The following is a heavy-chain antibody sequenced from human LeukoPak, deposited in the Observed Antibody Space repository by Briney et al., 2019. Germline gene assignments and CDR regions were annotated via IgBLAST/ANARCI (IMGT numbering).Heavy chain of an antibody. Sequence: GRSLRLSCAASGFTVSSDYMSWVRQAPGKGLEWVSVIYSGGSTYYADSVKGRFTISRHNSKNTLYLQMNSLRAEDTAVYYCARGPWTGFDYWGQGTLVTVSS. CDR3: ARGPWTGFDY. J-gene: IGHJ4*02. CDR2: IYSGGST. D-gene: IGHD3/OR15-3a*01. V-gene: IGHV3-53*04. CDR1: GFTVSSDY.